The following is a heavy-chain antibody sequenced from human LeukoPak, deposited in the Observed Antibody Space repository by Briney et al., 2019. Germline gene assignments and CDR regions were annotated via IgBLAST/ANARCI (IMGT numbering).Heavy chain of an antibody. Sequence: PGESLRLSCAASGFTFSSYWMSWVRQAPGKGLEWVSSISSSSSYIYYADSVKGRFTISRDNAKNSLYLQMNSLRAEDTAVYYCARSEHTYYDFWSGYGFDYWGQGTLVTVSS. J-gene: IGHJ4*02. CDR2: ISSSSSYI. V-gene: IGHV3-21*01. D-gene: IGHD3-3*01. CDR1: GFTFSSYW. CDR3: ARSEHTYYDFWSGYGFDY.